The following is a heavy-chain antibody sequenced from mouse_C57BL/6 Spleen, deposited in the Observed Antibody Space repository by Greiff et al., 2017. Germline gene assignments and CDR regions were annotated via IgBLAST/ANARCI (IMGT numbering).Heavy chain of an antibody. D-gene: IGHD1-1*01. CDR2: IYPGSGNT. CDR3: ARISHYYGSSYNYFDY. J-gene: IGHJ2*01. Sequence: VQLVESGAELVRPGASVKLSCKASGYTFTDYYINWVKQRPGQGLEWIARIYPGSGNTYYNEKFKGKATLTAEKSSSTAYMQLSSLTSEDSAVYFCARISHYYGSSYNYFDYWGQGTTLTVSS. V-gene: IGHV1-76*01. CDR1: GYTFTDYY.